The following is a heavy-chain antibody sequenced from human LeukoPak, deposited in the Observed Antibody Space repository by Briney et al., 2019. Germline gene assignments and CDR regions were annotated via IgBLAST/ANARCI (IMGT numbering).Heavy chain of an antibody. CDR2: ISGSSGRT. J-gene: IGHJ5*02. Sequence: GGSLRLSCAASGFTFSSYAMNWVRQAPGKGLEWVSAISGSSGRTYYADFVKGRFTISRDNSKNTLYLQMNSLRAEDTAVYYCAKVDCSGGSCYTVRNNWLDTWGQGTLVTVSS. CDR3: AKVDCSGGSCYTVRNNWLDT. V-gene: IGHV3-23*01. CDR1: GFTFSSYA. D-gene: IGHD2-15*01.